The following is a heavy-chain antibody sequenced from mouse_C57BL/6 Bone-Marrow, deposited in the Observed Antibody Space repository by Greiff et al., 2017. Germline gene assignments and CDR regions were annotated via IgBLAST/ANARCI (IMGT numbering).Heavy chain of an antibody. CDR3: ARYDGYYYWYFDV. V-gene: IGHV1-4*01. J-gene: IGHJ1*03. CDR1: GYTFTSYT. CDR2: INPSSGYT. D-gene: IGHD2-3*01. Sequence: VQLQQSGAELARPGASVKMSCKASGYTFTSYTMHWVKQRPGQGLEWIGYINPSSGYTKYNQKFKDKATLTADKSSSTAYMQLSSLTSEDSAVYYCARYDGYYYWYFDVWGTGTTVTVSS.